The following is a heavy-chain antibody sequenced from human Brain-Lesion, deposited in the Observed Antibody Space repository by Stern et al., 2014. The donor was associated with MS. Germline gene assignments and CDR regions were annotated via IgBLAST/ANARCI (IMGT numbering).Heavy chain of an antibody. CDR3: ARDQRGITIFGVVTDYYYLGMDV. CDR1: GYIFTGYY. CDR2: INTNTGGT. V-gene: IGHV1-2*02. D-gene: IGHD3-3*01. Sequence: MQLEESGAEVKKPGASVKVSCKTYGYIFTGYYIHWVRQAPGQGPEWMAWINTNTGGTKYAQKFQGIFPMSRDTSISTAYVELSSLTSDDTAVYYCARDQRGITIFGVVTDYYYLGMDVWGQGTTVTVSS. J-gene: IGHJ6*02.